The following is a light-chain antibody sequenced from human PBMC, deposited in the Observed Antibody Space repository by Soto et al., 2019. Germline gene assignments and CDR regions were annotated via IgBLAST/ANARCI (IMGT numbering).Light chain of an antibody. Sequence: QSALTQPASVSGSPGQSITISCTGATSDVGRYNFVSWYQQHPGKAPKLIIYEVTNRPSGISTRFSGSKSGNTASLTISGLRAEDEAHFYCTSYTTSGTWVFGGGTQLTVL. CDR2: EVT. V-gene: IGLV2-14*01. CDR1: TSDVGRYNF. CDR3: TSYTTSGTWV. J-gene: IGLJ7*01.